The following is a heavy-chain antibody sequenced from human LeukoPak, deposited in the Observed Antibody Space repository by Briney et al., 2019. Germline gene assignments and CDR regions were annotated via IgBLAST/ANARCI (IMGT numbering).Heavy chain of an antibody. J-gene: IGHJ4*02. Sequence: GGSLRLSCVASGFTFRIYSFNWVRQVPGKGLEWVSYISPDSNYIYYADSVKGRFTISRDNVKNSLYLQMNSLRAEDTTVYYCARVLDDGYWGQGTLVTVSS. V-gene: IGHV3-21*05. D-gene: IGHD3-3*01. CDR2: ISPDSNYI. CDR1: GFTFRIYS. CDR3: ARVLDDGY.